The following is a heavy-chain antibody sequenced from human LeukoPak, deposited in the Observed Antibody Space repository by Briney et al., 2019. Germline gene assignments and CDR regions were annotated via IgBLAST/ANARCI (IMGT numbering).Heavy chain of an antibody. V-gene: IGHV3-49*03. CDR3: SRGRTTVTTVWPLIDY. D-gene: IGHD4-17*01. J-gene: IGHJ4*02. CDR2: TRGKAYGGKT. CDR1: GFTFSSYW. Sequence: GGSLRLSCAASGFTFSSYWMSWFRRAPGKGLEWIGFTRGKAYGGKTEDATSVKGRFTISRDDSKSIAYLQMNSLKTEDTAVYYCSRGRTTVTTVWPLIDYWGQGTLVTVSS.